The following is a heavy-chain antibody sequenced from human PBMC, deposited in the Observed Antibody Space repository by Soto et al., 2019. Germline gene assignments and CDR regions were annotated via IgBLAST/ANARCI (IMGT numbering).Heavy chain of an antibody. J-gene: IGHJ6*02. CDR2: INPNSGGT. CDR1: GYTFTGYY. V-gene: IGHV1-2*04. D-gene: IGHD4-4*01. CDR3: TRGAVTTPPWYYYGMDV. Sequence: ASVKVSCKASGYTFTGYYMHWVRQAPGQGLAWVGWINPNSGGTNYAQKFQGWVTMTRDTSISTAYMELSRLRSDDTAVYYCTRGAVTTPPWYYYGMDVWGQGTTVTVSS.